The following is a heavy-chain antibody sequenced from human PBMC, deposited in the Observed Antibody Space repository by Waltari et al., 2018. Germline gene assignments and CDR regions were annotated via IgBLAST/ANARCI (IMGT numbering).Heavy chain of an antibody. D-gene: IGHD3-22*01. CDR3: ETVWYDSSGYDVGFDY. CDR2: FDQEDGET. J-gene: IGHJ4*02. Sequence: QVQLVQSGAEVRKPGASVKVSCKVSGYTLTELSMHWVRQAPGKGLEWMGGFDQEDGETIYAQEFQGGGTMTEDTSTDTAYMELSSLRSEDTAVYYCETVWYDSSGYDVGFDYWGQGTLVTVSS. CDR1: GYTLTELS. V-gene: IGHV1-24*01.